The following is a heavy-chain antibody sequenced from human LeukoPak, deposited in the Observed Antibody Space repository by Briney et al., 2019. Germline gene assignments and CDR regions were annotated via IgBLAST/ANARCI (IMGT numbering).Heavy chain of an antibody. CDR1: GGAISSYY. Sequence: SETLSLTCTVSGGAISSYYWGWIRQPPGKGLEWIGYIYYGGSTNYNPSLKSRVTISLDTSKNQFSLKLTSVSAADTAVYYCARDAIYGNFDYWGQGTLVTVSS. CDR2: IYYGGST. V-gene: IGHV4-59*01. D-gene: IGHD3-3*01. J-gene: IGHJ4*02. CDR3: ARDAIYGNFDY.